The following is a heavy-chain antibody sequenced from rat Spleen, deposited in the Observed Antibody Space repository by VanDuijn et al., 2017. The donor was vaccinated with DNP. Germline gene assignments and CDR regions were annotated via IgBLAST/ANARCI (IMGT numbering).Heavy chain of an antibody. D-gene: IGHD4-2*01. CDR2: ISPSGGSP. CDR3: TRATGFDY. CDR1: GFTFSNYD. V-gene: IGHV5-27*01. J-gene: IGHJ2*01. Sequence: EVQLVESGGDLVQPGRSLKLSCAASGFTFSNYDMAWVRQAPTKGLEWVASISPSGGSPYYRDSVKGRFTVSRDNAESTLFLQMNSLRSEDTATYYCTRATGFDYWGQGVMVTVSS.